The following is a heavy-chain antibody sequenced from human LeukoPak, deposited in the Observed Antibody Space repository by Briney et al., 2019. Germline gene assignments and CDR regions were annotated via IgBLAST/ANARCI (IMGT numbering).Heavy chain of an antibody. Sequence: SETLSLTCTVSGGSISSYYWSWIRQPPGKGLEWVGYIYYSGSTNYNPSLKSRVTISLDTSKNQFSLKLSSVTAADTAVYYCAGHHPRNTVDFWGQGTLVTVSS. CDR1: GGSISSYY. J-gene: IGHJ4*02. CDR2: IYYSGST. V-gene: IGHV4-59*08. D-gene: IGHD2/OR15-2a*01. CDR3: AGHHPRNTVDF.